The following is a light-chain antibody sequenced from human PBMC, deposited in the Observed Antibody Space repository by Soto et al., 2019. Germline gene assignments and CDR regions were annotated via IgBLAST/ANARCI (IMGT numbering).Light chain of an antibody. Sequence: EIVLTQSPGTLSLSPGERATLSCRASQSVSSSYLVWYQQKPGQAPRLLISGASSRATGIPDRFSGSGSGTDFTLTIRRLEPEDFAVYYCQQHTSSPHMYTFGQVTKLEIK. V-gene: IGKV3-20*01. CDR2: GAS. CDR3: QQHTSSPHMYT. J-gene: IGKJ2*01. CDR1: QSVSSSY.